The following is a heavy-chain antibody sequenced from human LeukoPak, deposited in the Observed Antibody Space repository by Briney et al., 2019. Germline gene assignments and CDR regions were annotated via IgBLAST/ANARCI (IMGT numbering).Heavy chain of an antibody. V-gene: IGHV4-39*01. D-gene: IGHD3-10*01. CDR2: IYYSGST. CDR1: GGSISSSSYY. J-gene: IGHJ4*02. Sequence: SETLSLTCTVSGGSISSSSYYWGWIRQPPGKGLEWIGSIYYSGSTYYNPSLKSRVTISVDTSKNQFSLKLSSVTAADTAVYYCATFRWFGEYWGQGTLVTVSS. CDR3: ATFRWFGEY.